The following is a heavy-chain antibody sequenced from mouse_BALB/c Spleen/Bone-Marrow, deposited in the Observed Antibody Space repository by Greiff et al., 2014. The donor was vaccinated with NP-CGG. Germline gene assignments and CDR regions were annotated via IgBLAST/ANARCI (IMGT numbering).Heavy chain of an antibody. Sequence: VQLQQSRAELAKPGASVKMSCKASGYTFTNYWMHWVKQRPGQGLEWIGYIDPNTYYTRYNQKFKNKATMTADKSSSTAYLQRSSTTAEYSAVYYCARYCYAYWGQGTLVTVSA. V-gene: IGHV1-7*01. J-gene: IGHJ3*01. CDR2: IDPNTYYT. CDR3: ARYCYAY. CDR1: GYTFTNYW.